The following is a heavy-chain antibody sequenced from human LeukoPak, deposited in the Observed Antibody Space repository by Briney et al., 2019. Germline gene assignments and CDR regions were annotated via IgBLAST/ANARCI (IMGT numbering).Heavy chain of an antibody. Sequence: ASVKVSCKASGYIFTSYGISWVRQAPGQGLEWMGWNSAYNGNTNYAQKLQGRVTMTTDTSTSTAYMELRSLRSDDTAVYYCARGLTAAGTSHWFDPWGQGTLVTVSS. V-gene: IGHV1-18*01. J-gene: IGHJ5*02. CDR1: GYIFTSYG. D-gene: IGHD6-13*01. CDR2: NSAYNGNT. CDR3: ARGLTAAGTSHWFDP.